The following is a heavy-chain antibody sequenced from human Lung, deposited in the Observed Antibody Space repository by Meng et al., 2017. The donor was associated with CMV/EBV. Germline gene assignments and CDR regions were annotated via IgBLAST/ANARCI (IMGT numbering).Heavy chain of an antibody. CDR2: IDRDGNRK. J-gene: IGHJ6*02. CDR3: ARDFWVAYRTSSGLEYYYSGMDV. V-gene: IGHV3-74*01. CDR1: GFSFSSYW. D-gene: IGHD6-6*01. Sequence: GESLKISCAASGFSFSSYWMHWVRQVPGKGLVWVSRIDRDGNRKTYADSVKGRFTISRDNAKNTLYLQMNSLRAEDTAVYYCARDFWVAYRTSSGLEYYYSGMDVWGQGTRVTVSS.